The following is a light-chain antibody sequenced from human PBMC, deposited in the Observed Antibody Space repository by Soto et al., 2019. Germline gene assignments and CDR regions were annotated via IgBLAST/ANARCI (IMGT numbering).Light chain of an antibody. CDR1: SSDGGGYNY. J-gene: IGLJ2*01. Sequence: QSALTQPASVSGSPGQSITISCTGTSSDGGGYNYVSWYQQHPGKVPKLLIYEVSTRPSGASNRFSGSKSGNTASLTISGLQAEDEADYYCSSYTSGSTLVVFGGGTKLTVL. CDR3: SSYTSGSTLVV. CDR2: EVS. V-gene: IGLV2-14*01.